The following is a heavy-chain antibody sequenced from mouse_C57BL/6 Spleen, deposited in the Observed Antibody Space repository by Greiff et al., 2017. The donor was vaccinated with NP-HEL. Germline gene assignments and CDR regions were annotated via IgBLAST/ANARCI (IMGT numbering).Heavy chain of an antibody. J-gene: IGHJ2*01. D-gene: IGHD1-1*01. V-gene: IGHV1-52*01. CDR1: GYTFTSYW. CDR3: ARGDNYYGSSYVLDY. Sequence: QVQLQQPGAELVRPGSSVKLSCKASGYTFTSYWMHWVKQRPIQGLEWIGNIDPSDSETHYNQKFKDKATLTVDKSSSTAYMQLSSLTSEDSAVYYCARGDNYYGSSYVLDYWGQGTTLTVSS. CDR2: IDPSDSET.